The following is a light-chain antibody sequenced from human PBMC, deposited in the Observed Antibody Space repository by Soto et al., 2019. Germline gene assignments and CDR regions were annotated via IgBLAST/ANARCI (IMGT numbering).Light chain of an antibody. CDR2: GAS. CDR3: QQYGSSVLT. J-gene: IGKJ4*01. V-gene: IGKV3-20*01. CDR1: QSVSTNS. Sequence: EIVLTQSPDTLSLSPGERATLSCRASQSVSTNSLAWYQQKRGQAPRPLIYGASSRATGTPDRFSGSGSGTDFTLIISRLEPEYFAVYYCQQYGSSVLTFGGGTKVEIK.